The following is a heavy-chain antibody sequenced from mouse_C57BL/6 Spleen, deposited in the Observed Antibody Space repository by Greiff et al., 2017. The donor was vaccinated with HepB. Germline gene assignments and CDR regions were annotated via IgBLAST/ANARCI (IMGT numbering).Heavy chain of an antibody. Sequence: VQLQQPGAELVKPGASVKMSCKASGYTFTSYWITWVKQRPGQGLEWIGDIYPGSGSTNYNEKFKSKATLTVDTSSSTAYMQLSSLTSEDSAVYYCARWATVVATDWYFDVWGTGTTVTVSS. CDR1: GYTFTSYW. V-gene: IGHV1-55*01. J-gene: IGHJ1*03. D-gene: IGHD1-1*01. CDR2: IYPGSGST. CDR3: ARWATVVATDWYFDV.